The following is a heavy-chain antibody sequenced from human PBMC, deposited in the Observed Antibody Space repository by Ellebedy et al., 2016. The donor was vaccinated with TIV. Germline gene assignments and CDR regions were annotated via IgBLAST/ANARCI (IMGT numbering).Heavy chain of an antibody. CDR1: GGSISSSDYY. CDR3: ARRGGGGTDY. D-gene: IGHD3-16*01. J-gene: IGHJ4*02. CDR2: IYYSGSA. Sequence: SETLSLTXTVSGGSISSSDYYWTWIRQPPGKGLEWIGSIYYSGSAFYNPSLKSRVTISVDTSKNQFSLKLSSVTAADTAFYYCARRGGGGTDYWGQGTLVTVSS. V-gene: IGHV4-39*01.